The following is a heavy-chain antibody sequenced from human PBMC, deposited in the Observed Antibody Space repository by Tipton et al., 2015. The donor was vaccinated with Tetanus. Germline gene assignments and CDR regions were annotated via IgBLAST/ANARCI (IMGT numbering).Heavy chain of an antibody. Sequence: QLVQSGAEVKKPGASVKVSCKASGYTFTSYGISWVRQAPGQGLEWMGWISAYNGNTNYAQKLQGRVTMTTDTSTSTAYMEMRSLRSDDTAVYYCAGGASYGPDYYYGMDVWGQGTTVTVSS. J-gene: IGHJ6*02. V-gene: IGHV1-18*01. CDR2: ISAYNGNT. CDR3: AGGASYGPDYYYGMDV. D-gene: IGHD5-18*01. CDR1: GYTFTSYG.